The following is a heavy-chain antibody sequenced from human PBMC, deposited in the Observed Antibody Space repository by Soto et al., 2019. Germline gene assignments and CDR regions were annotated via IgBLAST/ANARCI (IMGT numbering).Heavy chain of an antibody. CDR3: ARGTLTCYFHY. CDR1: GGSISSYY. V-gene: IGHV4-59*01. J-gene: IGHJ4*02. Sequence: QVQLQESGPGLVKPSETLSLTCTVSGGSISSYYWSWIRQPPGKGLEWIGYFYYSGSTNYNPCLQSRVTITVDTSKNEFALKLSSVSAADKAVDYCARGTLTCYFHYWGEGTMVMVSS. CDR2: FYYSGST.